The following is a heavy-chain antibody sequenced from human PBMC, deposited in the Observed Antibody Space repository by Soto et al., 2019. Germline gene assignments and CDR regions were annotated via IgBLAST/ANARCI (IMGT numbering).Heavy chain of an antibody. CDR3: TTDPDFMITFGGVIDLFDY. J-gene: IGHJ4*02. CDR2: IKSKTDGGTT. D-gene: IGHD3-16*02. CDR1: GFTFSNAW. V-gene: IGHV3-15*01. Sequence: GGSLRLSCAASGFTFSNAWMSWVRQAPGKGLEWVGRIKSKTDGGTTDYAAPVKGRFTISRDDSKNTLYLQMNSLKTEDTAVYYCTTDPDFMITFGGVIDLFDYWGQGTLVTVSS.